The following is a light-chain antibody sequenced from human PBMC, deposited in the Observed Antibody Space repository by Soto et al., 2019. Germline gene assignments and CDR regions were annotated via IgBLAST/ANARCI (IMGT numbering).Light chain of an antibody. J-gene: IGLJ1*01. CDR2: EGT. CDR3: CSYAGSSTSYV. Sequence: QSALTQPASVSGSPGQSITISCTVTSSDVGSYNLVSWYQQHPGKAPKFMIYEGTKRPSGVSNRFSGSQSGNTASLTISGLQAEDEADYYCCSYAGSSTSYVFGTGPKLTVL. CDR1: SSDVGSYNL. V-gene: IGLV2-23*01.